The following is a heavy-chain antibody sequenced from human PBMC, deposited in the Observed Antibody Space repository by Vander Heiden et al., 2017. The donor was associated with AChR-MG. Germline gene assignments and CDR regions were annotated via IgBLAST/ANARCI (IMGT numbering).Heavy chain of an antibody. D-gene: IGHD3-10*01. V-gene: IGHV3-23*01. CDR2: ISGTGGST. J-gene: IGHJ2*01. CDR3: AKISGSYPVYWYFDL. Sequence: EVQLLESGGGLVQPGGSLRLPCAASGFTFSSYAMSWVRQAPGKGVEWVSAISGTGGSTYYADSVKGRFTISRDNSKNTLYLQMNSLRAEDTALYYCAKISGSYPVYWYFDLWGRGTLVTVSS. CDR1: GFTFSSYA.